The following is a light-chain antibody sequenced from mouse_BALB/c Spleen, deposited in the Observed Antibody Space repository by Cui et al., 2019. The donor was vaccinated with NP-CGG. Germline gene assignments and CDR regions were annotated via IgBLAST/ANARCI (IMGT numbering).Light chain of an antibody. V-gene: IGLV1*01. Sequence: LTPAPATTTSPGETVTLTCRSSTGAVTTSNYANWVQEKPDHLFTGLIGGTNNRVPGVPARFSGSLIGDKAALTITGAQTEDEAIYFCALWFSNHWVFGGGTKLTVL. CDR2: GTN. CDR3: ALWFSNHWV. CDR1: TGAVTTSNY. J-gene: IGLJ1*01.